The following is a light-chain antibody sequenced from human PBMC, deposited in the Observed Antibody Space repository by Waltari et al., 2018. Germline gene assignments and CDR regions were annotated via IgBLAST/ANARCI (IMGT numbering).Light chain of an antibody. V-gene: IGLV2-23*02. Sequence: QSALTQPASVSGSPGQSITISCTGTSSDVGSYNLVSWYQQHPGKAPKPMIYEVSKRPSGVSNRFAGSKSGNTASLTISGLQAEDEAGYYCCSYAGSTTYWVFGGGTKLTVL. J-gene: IGLJ3*02. CDR3: CSYAGSTTYWV. CDR2: EVS. CDR1: SSDVGSYNL.